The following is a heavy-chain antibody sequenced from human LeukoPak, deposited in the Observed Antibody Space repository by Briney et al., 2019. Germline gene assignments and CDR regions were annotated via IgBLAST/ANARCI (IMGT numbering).Heavy chain of an antibody. CDR3: ARSPQYDSFWFGSYYFDY. Sequence: GRSLRLSCAASGFTFSSYGMHWVRQAPGKGLEWVALISYDGSNEYYADSVKGRFTISRDNSKSTLYLQMNSLGTEDTAVYYCARSPQYDSFWFGSYYFDYWGQGTLVTVSS. CDR1: GFTFSSYG. J-gene: IGHJ4*02. CDR2: ISYDGSNE. D-gene: IGHD3-10*01. V-gene: IGHV3-30*03.